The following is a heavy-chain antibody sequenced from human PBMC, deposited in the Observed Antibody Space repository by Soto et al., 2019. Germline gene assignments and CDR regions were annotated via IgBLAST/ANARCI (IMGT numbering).Heavy chain of an antibody. J-gene: IGHJ5*02. V-gene: IGHV3-23*01. D-gene: IGHD6-19*01. CDR2: ISVSGDTT. CDR3: AKNRNTGVAGTSCWFGP. Sequence: GGSLRLSCAASGFTFSNYDMSWVRQAPGKGLEWVSAISVSGDTTYYADSVKGQFTISRDNSKNTLYLQMNTLRAEDTAVYYCAKNRNTGVAGTSCWFGPWGQGTLVTVSS. CDR1: GFTFSNYD.